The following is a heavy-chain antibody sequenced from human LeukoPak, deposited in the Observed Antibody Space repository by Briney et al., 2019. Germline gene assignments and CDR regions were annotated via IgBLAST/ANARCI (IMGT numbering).Heavy chain of an antibody. Sequence: PSETLSLTCAVYGGSFNDYYWSWIRQPPGKGLDWIEYIYYSGSTYYNPSLKSRVTISVDTSKNQFSLKLSSVTAADTAVYYCARRWLVGAINWFDPWGQGTLVTVSS. J-gene: IGHJ5*02. CDR1: GGSFNDYY. CDR2: IYYSGST. CDR3: ARRWLVGAINWFDP. V-gene: IGHV4-30-4*08. D-gene: IGHD1-26*01.